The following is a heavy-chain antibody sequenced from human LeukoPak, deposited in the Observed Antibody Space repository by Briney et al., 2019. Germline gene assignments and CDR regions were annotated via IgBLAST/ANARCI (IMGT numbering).Heavy chain of an antibody. Sequence: GGSLRLSCAASGFTFSNYAMSWVRQAPGKGLEWVSSLSDNGGSPYYADSVKGRFTISRDNSKNTLYQHMNSLRVEDTAVYYCAKDPETYSSRWFDSWGQGTLVTVSS. J-gene: IGHJ5*01. V-gene: IGHV3-23*01. CDR2: LSDNGGSP. CDR1: GFTFSNYA. CDR3: AKDPETYSSRWFDS. D-gene: IGHD2-21*01.